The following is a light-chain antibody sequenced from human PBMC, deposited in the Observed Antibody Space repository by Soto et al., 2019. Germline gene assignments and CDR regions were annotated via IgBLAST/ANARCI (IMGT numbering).Light chain of an antibody. V-gene: IGKV3-20*01. J-gene: IGKJ1*01. CDR1: QSISSPY. CDR3: QQYDSWT. Sequence: EIVLTHSPGTLSLSPWEIATLACRASQSISSPYLAWYQQKPGQAPRLLIDGASSRATGVPDRFSGSGSGTDFTLTISRLEPEDFAVYYCQQYDSWTFGQGTKVDI. CDR2: GAS.